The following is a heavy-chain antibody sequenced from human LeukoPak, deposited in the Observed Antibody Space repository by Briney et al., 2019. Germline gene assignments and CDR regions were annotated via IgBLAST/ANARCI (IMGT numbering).Heavy chain of an antibody. CDR2: ISSNGGST. J-gene: IGHJ3*02. V-gene: IGHV3-64*01. CDR3: ARYYYDSSGYYAAFDI. D-gene: IGHD3-22*01. CDR1: GFTFSSYA. Sequence: PGRSLRLSCAASGFTFSSYAMHWVRQAPGKGLEYVSAISSNGGSTYYANSVKGRFTIPRDNSKNTLYLQMGSLRAEDMAVYYCARYYYDSSGYYAAFDIWGQGTMVTVSS.